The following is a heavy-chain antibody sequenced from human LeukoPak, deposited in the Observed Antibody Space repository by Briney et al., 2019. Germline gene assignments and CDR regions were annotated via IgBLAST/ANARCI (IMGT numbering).Heavy chain of an antibody. V-gene: IGHV4-39*01. CDR3: ARYRRGYYMDV. CDR1: GGSISSSSYY. Sequence: KPSETLSLTCTVSGGSISSSSYYWGWIRQPPGKGLEWIGSIYYSGSTYYNPSLKSRVTISVDTSKNQFSLKLSSVTAADTAVYYCARYRRGYYMDVWGKGTTVTVSS. CDR2: IYYSGST. J-gene: IGHJ6*03. D-gene: IGHD1-26*01.